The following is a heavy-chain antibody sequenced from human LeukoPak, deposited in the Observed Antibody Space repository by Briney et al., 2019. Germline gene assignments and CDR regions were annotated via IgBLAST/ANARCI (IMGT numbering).Heavy chain of an antibody. CDR3: ARDNVGSSSRAKFDY. CDR2: IYYSGST. V-gene: IGHV4-39*07. J-gene: IGHJ4*02. D-gene: IGHD6-13*01. Sequence: SQTLSLTCTVSGGSISSGDYYWGWIRQPPGKGLEWIGSIYYSGSTYYNPSLKSRVTISVDTSKNQFSLKLSSVTAADTAVYYCARDNVGSSSRAKFDYWGQGTLVTVSS. CDR1: GGSISSGDYY.